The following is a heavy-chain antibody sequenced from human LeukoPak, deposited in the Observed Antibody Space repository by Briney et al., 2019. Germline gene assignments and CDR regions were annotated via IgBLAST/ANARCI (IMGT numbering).Heavy chain of an antibody. CDR1: GFTFSSYG. V-gene: IGHV3-23*01. Sequence: GGTLRLSCAASGFTFSSYGMSWVRQAPGKGLEWVSAISGSGGSTYYADSVKGRFTISRDNSKNTLYLQMNSLRAEDTAVYYCAKHSTVTTWTFDYWGQGTLVTVSS. J-gene: IGHJ4*02. CDR3: AKHSTVTTWTFDY. D-gene: IGHD4-17*01. CDR2: ISGSGGST.